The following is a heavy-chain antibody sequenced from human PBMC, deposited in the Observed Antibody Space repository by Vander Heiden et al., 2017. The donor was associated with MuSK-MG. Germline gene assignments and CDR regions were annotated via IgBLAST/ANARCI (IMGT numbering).Heavy chain of an antibody. V-gene: IGHV3-64*01. D-gene: IGHD4-17*01. Sequence: HLGPQAPGKGLEYVSTISSNGGSTYDANSVKGRFTISRDNSKNTLYLQMGSLRAEDMAVYYGAREGLRRSFDYWGQGTLVTVSS. J-gene: IGHJ4*02. CDR2: ISSNGGST. CDR3: AREGLRRSFDY.